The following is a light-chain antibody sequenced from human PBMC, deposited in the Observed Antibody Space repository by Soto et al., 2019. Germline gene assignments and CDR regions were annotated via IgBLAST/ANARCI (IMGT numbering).Light chain of an antibody. Sequence: DIQMTQSPSSLSASVGDRVTITCRTSQTISTYLNWYQQKPGKAPKLLIYNTFTLESGVPSTFSGSASGTDFTLTISSLQPGDSATYYCQQAYSNPLTFGGGTKVEI. CDR2: NTF. J-gene: IGKJ4*01. V-gene: IGKV1-39*01. CDR3: QQAYSNPLT. CDR1: QTISTY.